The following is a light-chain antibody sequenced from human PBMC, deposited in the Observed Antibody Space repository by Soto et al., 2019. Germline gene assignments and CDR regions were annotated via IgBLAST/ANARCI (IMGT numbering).Light chain of an antibody. CDR3: ATWDDTLNSQV. Sequence: QTVVTQPPSASGTPGQRVTISCSGSSSNIGRNYVYWYQHLSGAAPKLLIYRDNRRPSGVPDRFSGSKSGTSASLAISGLRSDDEADYYCATWDDTLNSQVFGTGTKRTVL. CDR2: RDN. CDR1: SSNIGRNY. J-gene: IGLJ1*01. V-gene: IGLV1-47*01.